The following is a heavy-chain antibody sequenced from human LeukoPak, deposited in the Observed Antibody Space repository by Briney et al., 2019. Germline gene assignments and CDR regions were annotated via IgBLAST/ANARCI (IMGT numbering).Heavy chain of an antibody. CDR2: INAGNGNT. Sequence: ASVKVSCKASGYTFTSYARHWVRQAPGQRLEWMGWINAGNGNTKYSQKFQGRVTITRDTSASTAYMELSSLRSEDTAVYYCARVTGGSGWYWDWFDPWGQGTLVPVSS. J-gene: IGHJ5*02. CDR1: GYTFTSYA. V-gene: IGHV1-3*01. CDR3: ARVTGGSGWYWDWFDP. D-gene: IGHD6-19*01.